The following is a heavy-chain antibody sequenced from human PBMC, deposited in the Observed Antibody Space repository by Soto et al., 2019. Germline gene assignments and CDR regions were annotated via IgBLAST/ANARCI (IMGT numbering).Heavy chain of an antibody. D-gene: IGHD3-10*01. CDR2: VKSKTDGGTA. Sequence: EEQVEESGGGLVKPGGSLRLSCAASGFTFRHAWMTWVRQSPGKGLEWVGRVKSKTDGGTADYAAPVKGRFTISRDDSKDTLYLQMNSLKTEDTAVYYCSTVIGSGSYAFDPWGQGTLVTVSS. CDR3: STVIGSGSYAFDP. V-gene: IGHV3-15*01. CDR1: GFTFRHAW. J-gene: IGHJ5*02.